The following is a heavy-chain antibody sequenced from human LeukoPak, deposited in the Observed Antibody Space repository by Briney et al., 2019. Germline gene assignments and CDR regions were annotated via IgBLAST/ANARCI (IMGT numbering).Heavy chain of an antibody. CDR3: AREGGQWDLPY. V-gene: IGHV4-59*01. J-gene: IGHJ4*02. CDR1: GDSMSSYY. D-gene: IGHD1-26*01. CDR2: INYSGIA. Sequence: PSETLSLTCTVSGDSMSSYYWSWIRQPPGKGLEWVGYINYSGIANYNPFLKSRVTMSVDTSKNQFSLKLTSVTAADTAVYYCAREGGQWDLPYWGQGTLVTVSS.